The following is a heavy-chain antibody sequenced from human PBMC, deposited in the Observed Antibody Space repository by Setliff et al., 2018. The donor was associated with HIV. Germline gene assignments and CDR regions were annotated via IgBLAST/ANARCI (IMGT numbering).Heavy chain of an antibody. D-gene: IGHD2-21*01. CDR1: GGSFSAYH. CDR2: INHSGST. CDR3: ARSGYCVGTDCYRGPLDY. Sequence: PSETLSLTCAVYGGSFSAYHWSWIRQTPGKGLEWLGEINHSGSTAYNLALESRVSMSIDTSKNQFSLKLTSVTAADTAVYYCARSGYCVGTDCYRGPLDYWGQGVLVTVSS. J-gene: IGHJ4*02. V-gene: IGHV4-34*01.